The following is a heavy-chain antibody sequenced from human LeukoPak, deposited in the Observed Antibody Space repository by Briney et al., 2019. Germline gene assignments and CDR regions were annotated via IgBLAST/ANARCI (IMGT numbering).Heavy chain of an antibody. J-gene: IGHJ4*02. V-gene: IGHV1-2*02. CDR3: ARDYSIVVVTAIPAGADY. Sequence: ASVKVSCKASGYTFTGYYVHWVRQAPGQGLEWMGWINPNSGGTNYAQKFQGRVTMTRDTSISTAYMELSRLRSDDTAVYYCARDYSIVVVTAIPAGADYWGQGTLVTVSS. CDR2: INPNSGGT. D-gene: IGHD2-21*02. CDR1: GYTFTGYY.